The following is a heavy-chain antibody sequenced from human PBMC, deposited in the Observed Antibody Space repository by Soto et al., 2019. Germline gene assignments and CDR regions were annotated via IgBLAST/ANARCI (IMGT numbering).Heavy chain of an antibody. CDR2: IIPIFGTA. D-gene: IGHD5-18*01. V-gene: IGHV1-69*01. J-gene: IGHJ6*02. CDR3: ARAFLGTDRGYSYGPYYSGMDV. Sequence: QVQLVQSGAEVKKPGSSVKVSCKASGGTFSSYAISWVRQAPGQGLEWMGGIIPIFGTANYAQKVQGRVTITADESTSTAYMELSSLRSEDTAVYYCARAFLGTDRGYSYGPYYSGMDVWGQGTTFTVSS. CDR1: GGTFSSYA.